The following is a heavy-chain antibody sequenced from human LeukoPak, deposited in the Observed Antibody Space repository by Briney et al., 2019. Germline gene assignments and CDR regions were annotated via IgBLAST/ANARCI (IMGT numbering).Heavy chain of an antibody. CDR3: AKSGLYYYDSSGYYFR. J-gene: IGHJ4*02. CDR1: GFTFSSYA. Sequence: QTGGSLGLSCAASGFTFSSYAMSWVRQAPGKGLEWVSAISGSGGSTYYADSVKGRFTISRDNSKNTLYLQMNSLRAEDTAVYYCAKSGLYYYDSSGYYFRWGQGTLVTVSS. V-gene: IGHV3-23*01. CDR2: ISGSGGST. D-gene: IGHD3-22*01.